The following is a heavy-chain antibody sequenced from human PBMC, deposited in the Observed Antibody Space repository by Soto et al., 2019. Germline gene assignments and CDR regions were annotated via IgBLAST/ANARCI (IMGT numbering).Heavy chain of an antibody. CDR3: ARVGDFWSGYYTPAYGMDV. Sequence: SETLSLTCTVSGGSISSHYWSWIRQPPGKGLEWIGYIYYSGSTNYNPSLKSRVTISVDTSKNQFSLKLSSVTAADTAVYYCARVGDFWSGYYTPAYGMDVWGQGTTVTVSS. J-gene: IGHJ6*02. D-gene: IGHD3-3*01. CDR2: IYYSGST. CDR1: GGSISSHY. V-gene: IGHV4-59*11.